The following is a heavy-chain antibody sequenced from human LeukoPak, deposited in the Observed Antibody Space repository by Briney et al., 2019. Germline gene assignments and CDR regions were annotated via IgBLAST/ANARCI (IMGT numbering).Heavy chain of an antibody. CDR1: GFTFRSYA. V-gene: IGHV3-23*01. CDR2: ISGSGDIT. CDR3: AKVSRFAVVPAAMLDY. J-gene: IGHJ4*02. D-gene: IGHD2-2*01. Sequence: QTGGSLRLSCAASGFTFRSYAMSWVRQAPGKGLEWVSAISGSGDITYYADSVKGRFTMSRDNFKNTLYLQMNSLRAEDTAVYYCAKVSRFAVVPAAMLDYWGQGIQVTVSS.